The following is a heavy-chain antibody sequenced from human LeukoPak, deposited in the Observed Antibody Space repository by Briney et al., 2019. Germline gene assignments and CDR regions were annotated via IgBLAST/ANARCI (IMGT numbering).Heavy chain of an antibody. D-gene: IGHD5-12*01. CDR2: IYSGGST. CDR1: GFTVSSNF. J-gene: IGHJ4*02. Sequence: PGGSLRLSCAASGFTVSSNFMSWVRQAPGKGLEWVSVIYSGGSTYYADSVKGRFTISRDNAKNSLYLQMNSLRAEDTAVYYCARGHHSGYDWVHDYWGQGTLVTVSS. CDR3: ARGHHSGYDWVHDY. V-gene: IGHV3-53*01.